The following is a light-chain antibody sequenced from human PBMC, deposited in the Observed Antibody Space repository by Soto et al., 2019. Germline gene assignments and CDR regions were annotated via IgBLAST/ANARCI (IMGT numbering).Light chain of an antibody. CDR2: LGS. J-gene: IGKJ3*01. Sequence: DIVMTQSPLYLPVTPGEPASISCRSSQSLLHSDGYNYLDWYLQKPGQSPQLLIYLGSNRASGVPDRFSGSGSGTDFTLKISSVGAEDVGVYYCMQALQTPLFTFGPGTKVVL. V-gene: IGKV2-28*01. CDR3: MQALQTPLFT. CDR1: QSLLHSDGYNY.